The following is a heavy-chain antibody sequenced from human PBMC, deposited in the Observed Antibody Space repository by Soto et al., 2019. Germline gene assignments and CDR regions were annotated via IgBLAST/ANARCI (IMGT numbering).Heavy chain of an antibody. J-gene: IGHJ5*02. CDR1: GGSISSGSYY. CDR2: IYYSGST. D-gene: IGHD5-18*01. CDR3: ARLVWSYGTWFDP. V-gene: IGHV4-61*01. Sequence: SETLSLTCTVSGGSISSGSYYWSWIRQPPGKGLEWIGYIYYSGSTNYNPSLKSRVTISVDTSKNQFSLKLSSVTAADTAVYYCARLVWSYGTWFDPWGQGTLVTVSS.